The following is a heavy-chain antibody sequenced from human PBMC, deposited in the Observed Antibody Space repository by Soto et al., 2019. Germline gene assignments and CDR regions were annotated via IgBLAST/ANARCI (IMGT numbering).Heavy chain of an antibody. V-gene: IGHV3-7*05. D-gene: IGHD3-10*01. J-gene: IGHJ4*02. Sequence: EVQLVESGGGLVQPGGSLRLCCAASGFTFSSYWMRWVLQAPGKGLEWVANIKQDGSEKYYVDSVKGRFTISRDNAKNSLYLQMNSLRAEDTAGYYCASVDTLWFGEFVYWGQGTLVTVSS. CDR3: ASVDTLWFGEFVY. CDR2: IKQDGSEK. CDR1: GFTFSSYW.